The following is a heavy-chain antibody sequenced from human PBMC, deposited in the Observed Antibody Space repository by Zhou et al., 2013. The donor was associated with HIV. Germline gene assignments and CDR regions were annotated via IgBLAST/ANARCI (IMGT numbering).Heavy chain of an antibody. Sequence: QVQLVQSGAEVKKPGASVKVSCKASGYTFTSYYMHWVRQAPGQGLEWMGIINPSGGSTSYAQKFQGRVTMTRDTSTSTVYMELSSLRSEDTAVYYCARDLFLWSGYSSMDVWGKGTTGHRLL. D-gene: IGHD3-3*01. CDR2: INPSGGST. CDR3: ARDLFLWSGYSSMDV. J-gene: IGHJ6*03. CDR1: GYTFTSYY. V-gene: IGHV1-46*03.